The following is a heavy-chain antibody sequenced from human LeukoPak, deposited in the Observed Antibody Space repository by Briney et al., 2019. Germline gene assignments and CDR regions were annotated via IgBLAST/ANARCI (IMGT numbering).Heavy chain of an antibody. CDR3: ARGYASAWCDY. V-gene: IGHV3-48*03. CDR1: GFTFSSYE. D-gene: IGHD6-19*01. CDR2: ISSRGDTI. J-gene: IGHJ4*02. Sequence: SGGSLRLSCAASGFTFSSYEMNWVRQAPGKGLEWVSYISSRGDTIYYADSVRGRFTLYRDNAKNSLYLQMNSLRAEDTAVYYCARGYASAWCDYWGQGALVTVSS.